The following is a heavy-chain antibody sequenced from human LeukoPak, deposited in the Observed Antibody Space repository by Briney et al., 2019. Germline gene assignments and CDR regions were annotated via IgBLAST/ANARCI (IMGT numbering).Heavy chain of an antibody. CDR1: GFTFSSYG. J-gene: IGHJ6*02. CDR3: AKDSDTAMVTLYYYYYGMDV. CDR2: ISYDGSNK. D-gene: IGHD5-18*01. V-gene: IGHV3-30*18. Sequence: GGSLRLSCAASGFTFSSYGMHWVRQAPGKGLEWVAVISYDGSNKYYADSVKGRFTISRDNSKNTLYPQMNSLRAEDTAVYYCAKDSDTAMVTLYYYYYGMDVWGQGTTVTVSS.